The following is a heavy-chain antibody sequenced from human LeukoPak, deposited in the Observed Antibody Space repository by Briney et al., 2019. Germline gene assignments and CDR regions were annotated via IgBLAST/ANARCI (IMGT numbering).Heavy chain of an antibody. CDR2: IKQDGSEK. Sequence: GGSLRLSCAASGFTFSSYWMSWIRQAPGKGLEWVANIKQDGSEKNYVDSVKGRFIISRDNAKNSLYLQMNTLRADDTAVYYCARFWDTAMVDWGQGTLVTVSS. CDR1: GFTFSSYW. CDR3: ARFWDTAMVD. D-gene: IGHD5-18*01. V-gene: IGHV3-7*03. J-gene: IGHJ4*02.